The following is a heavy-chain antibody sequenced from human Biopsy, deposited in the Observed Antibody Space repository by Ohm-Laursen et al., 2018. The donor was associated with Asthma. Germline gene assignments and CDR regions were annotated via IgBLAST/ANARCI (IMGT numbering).Heavy chain of an antibody. CDR2: ISYDGGNK. CDR3: ARTHERWTSIQDDALDI. CDR1: GFTFSIYD. Sequence: SLRLSCAASGFTFSIYDIHWVRQAPGKGLEWVAVISYDGGNKFYGDSVKGRFTLSRDNSRNTLYLQMNSSGVEDTAIYYCARTHERWTSIQDDALDIWGQGTMVIVSS. V-gene: IGHV3-30*03. J-gene: IGHJ3*02. D-gene: IGHD4-23*01.